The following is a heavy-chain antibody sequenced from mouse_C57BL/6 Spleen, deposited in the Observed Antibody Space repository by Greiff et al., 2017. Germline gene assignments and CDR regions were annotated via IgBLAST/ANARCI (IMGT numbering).Heavy chain of an antibody. V-gene: IGHV1-85*01. Sequence: QVQLKESGPELVKPGASVKLSCKASGYTFTSYDINWVKQRPGQGLEWIGWIYPRDGSTKYNEKFKGKATLTVDTSSSTAYMELHSLTSEDSAVYFCARQLAYYSNPKLGPLDYWGQGTTLTVSS. CDR3: ARQLAYYSNPKLGPLDY. J-gene: IGHJ2*01. D-gene: IGHD2-5*01. CDR2: IYPRDGST. CDR1: GYTFTSYD.